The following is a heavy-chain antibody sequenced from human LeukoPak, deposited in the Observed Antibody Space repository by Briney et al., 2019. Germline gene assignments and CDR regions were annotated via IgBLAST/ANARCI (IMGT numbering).Heavy chain of an antibody. CDR1: GYTFTSYY. CDR3: ARDCSGRDSSGYQDGFDY. D-gene: IGHD3-22*01. CDR2: INPSGGST. V-gene: IGHV1-46*01. Sequence: ASVKVSCKASGYTFTSYYMHWVRQPPGQGLEWMGIINPSGGSTSYAQKFQGRVTMTRDTSTSTVYMELSSLRSEDTAVYYCARDCSGRDSSGYQDGFDYWGQGTLVTVSS. J-gene: IGHJ4*02.